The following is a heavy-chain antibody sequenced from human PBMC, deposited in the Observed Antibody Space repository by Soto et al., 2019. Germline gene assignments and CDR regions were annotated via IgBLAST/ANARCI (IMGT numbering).Heavy chain of an antibody. V-gene: IGHV4-59*01. CDR3: ASGRYGSGSFYYYYGMDV. D-gene: IGHD3-10*01. CDR2: IYYSGST. CDR1: GGSISSYY. J-gene: IGHJ6*02. Sequence: SETLSLTCTVSGGSISSYYWSWIRQPPGKGLEWIGYIYYSGSTNYNPSLKSRVTISVDTSKNQFSLKLSSVTAADTAVYYCASGRYGSGSFYYYYGMDVWGQGTTVTVSS.